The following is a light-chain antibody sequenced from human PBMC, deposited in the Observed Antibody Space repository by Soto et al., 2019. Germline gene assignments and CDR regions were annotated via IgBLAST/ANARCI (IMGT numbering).Light chain of an antibody. J-gene: IGKJ3*01. Sequence: DIVMTQSPDSLAVSLGERATINCKSSQSVLYSSNNKNHLAWYQQKPGQPPKLIIYWASTRESVVPDRFSGGGSGTDFTLTINSLHDEDVAFYYCQQYYSPPVTFGPGTKVDIK. CDR2: WAS. CDR3: QQYYSPPVT. CDR1: QSVLYSSNNKNH. V-gene: IGKV4-1*01.